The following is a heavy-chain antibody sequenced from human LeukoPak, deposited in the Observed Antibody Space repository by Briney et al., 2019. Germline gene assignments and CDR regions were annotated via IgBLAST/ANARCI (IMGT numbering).Heavy chain of an antibody. Sequence: SETLSLTCTVSGGSISNTFYYWGWIRQPPGKGLEWIGSINYSGSTYYNPSLKSRVTISVDTSKNQFSLKLSSVTAADTAVYYCARGSVAGRTFDYWGQGTLVTVSS. CDR2: INYSGST. D-gene: IGHD6-19*01. CDR1: GGSISNTFYY. CDR3: ARGSVAGRTFDY. J-gene: IGHJ4*02. V-gene: IGHV4-39*01.